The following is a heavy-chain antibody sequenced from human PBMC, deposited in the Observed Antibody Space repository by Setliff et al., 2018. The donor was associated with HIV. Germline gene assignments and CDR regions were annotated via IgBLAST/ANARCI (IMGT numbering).Heavy chain of an antibody. Sequence: ASVKVSCKASGDTSSTYAINWVRQAPGQRPEWMGWISAYDGDTKYAQKFHNRLSMTADTSTTTAYMDLRGLTSDDTGVYYCARVGLSAVPFPTVYWGQGTLVTVSS. J-gene: IGHJ4*02. D-gene: IGHD4-4*01. CDR3: ARVGLSAVPFPTVY. CDR2: ISAYDGDT. CDR1: GDTSSTYA. V-gene: IGHV1-18*01.